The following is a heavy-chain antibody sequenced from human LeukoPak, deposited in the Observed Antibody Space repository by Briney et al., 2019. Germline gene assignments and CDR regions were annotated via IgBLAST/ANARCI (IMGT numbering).Heavy chain of an antibody. CDR1: GFTFSTYW. Sequence: PGGSLRLSCAASGFTFSTYWMHWVRQAPGKGLVWVSRINSDGSSTSYADSVKGRFTISRDNAKNTLYLQMNSLGAEDTAVYYCAREHGLSSTSSQQGVDAFDIWGQGTMVTVSS. D-gene: IGHD2-2*01. CDR2: INSDGSST. CDR3: AREHGLSSTSSQQGVDAFDI. V-gene: IGHV3-74*01. J-gene: IGHJ3*02.